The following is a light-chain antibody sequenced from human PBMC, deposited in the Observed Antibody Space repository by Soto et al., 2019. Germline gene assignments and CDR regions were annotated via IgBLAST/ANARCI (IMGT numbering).Light chain of an antibody. CDR1: SGSVSTAYY. V-gene: IGLV8-61*01. CDR3: VLYLGSGIWV. J-gene: IGLJ3*02. CDR2: STN. Sequence: QTVVTQEPSFSVSPGGTVTLTCAFNSGSVSTAYYPSWYQQTPGQAPCTLVYSTNTRSSGVPDRFSGSILGNKAALTITGAQADDEAHYYCVLYLGSGIWVFGGGTKVTVL.